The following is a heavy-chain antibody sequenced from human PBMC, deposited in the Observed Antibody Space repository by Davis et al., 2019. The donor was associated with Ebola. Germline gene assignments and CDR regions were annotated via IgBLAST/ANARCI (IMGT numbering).Heavy chain of an antibody. V-gene: IGHV3-33*01. Sequence: GESLKISCAAYGFTFSTYPMRWVRQAPGKGLEWVAVIWYDGSRKYYGDSVKGRFTISRDNSKNTVYLQMNSLKAEDTAVYYCAPLGGSSPGRDYWGQGTLVTVSS. CDR3: APLGGSSPGRDY. D-gene: IGHD2-2*01. CDR2: IWYDGSRK. CDR1: GFTFSTYP. J-gene: IGHJ4*02.